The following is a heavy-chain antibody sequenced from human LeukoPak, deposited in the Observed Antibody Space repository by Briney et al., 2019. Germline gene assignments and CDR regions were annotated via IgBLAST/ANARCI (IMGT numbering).Heavy chain of an antibody. J-gene: IGHJ5*02. D-gene: IGHD3-22*01. CDR3: ARRKYYYDSSGEGNWFDP. CDR2: IYYSGST. Sequence: SQTLSLTCTVSGGSISSGDYYWSWIRQPPGKGLEWIGYIYYSGSTYYNPSLKSRVTISVDTSKNQFSLKLSSVTAADTAVYYCARRKYYYDSSGEGNWFDPWGQGTLVTVSS. CDR1: GGSISSGDYY. V-gene: IGHV4-30-4*01.